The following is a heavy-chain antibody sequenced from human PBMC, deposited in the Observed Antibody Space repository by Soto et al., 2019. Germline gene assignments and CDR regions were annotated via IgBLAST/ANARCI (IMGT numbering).Heavy chain of an antibody. V-gene: IGHV4-4*02. Sequence: QVHLQESGPGLVKPSGTLSLTCAVSGASVSSSHWWTWVRQPPGKGLEWIGEIYHVGFTSYTPSRKTRVSMSIDQSRNQFSLKLSSVTAADTAVYYCARVRPPPSTRPAAVLYYFDYWGQGTLVTVSS. CDR1: GASVSSSHW. CDR3: ARVRPPPSTRPAAVLYYFDY. CDR2: IYHVGFT. J-gene: IGHJ4*02. D-gene: IGHD2-2*01.